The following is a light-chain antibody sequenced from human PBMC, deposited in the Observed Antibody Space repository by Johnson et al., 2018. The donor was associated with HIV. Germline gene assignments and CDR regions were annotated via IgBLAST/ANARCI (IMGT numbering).Light chain of an antibody. CDR1: SSNIGNNY. CDR2: DNN. J-gene: IGLJ1*01. V-gene: IGLV1-51*01. CDR3: GTWDTSLSAGV. Sequence: QSALTQPPSVSVAPGQKVTISCSGSSSNIGNNYVSWYQQLPGTAPKLLIYDNNKRPSGIPDRFSGSKSGTSATLGITGLQTGDEADYYCGTWDTSLSAGVFGPGTKVSVL.